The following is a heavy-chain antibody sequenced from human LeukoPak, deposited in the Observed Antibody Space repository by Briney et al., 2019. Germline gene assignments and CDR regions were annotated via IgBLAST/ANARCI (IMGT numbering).Heavy chain of an antibody. CDR3: ARDYRGIAVADYYFDY. D-gene: IGHD6-19*01. Sequence: ASVKVSCKASGYTFNSYGISWMRQAPGQGLEWMGWISAYNGNTKNAQKFQGRVTMTTDTSTSTAYMELKSLRSDDTAVYYCARDYRGIAVADYYFDYWGQGTLVTVSS. J-gene: IGHJ4*02. V-gene: IGHV1-18*01. CDR2: ISAYNGNT. CDR1: GYTFNSYG.